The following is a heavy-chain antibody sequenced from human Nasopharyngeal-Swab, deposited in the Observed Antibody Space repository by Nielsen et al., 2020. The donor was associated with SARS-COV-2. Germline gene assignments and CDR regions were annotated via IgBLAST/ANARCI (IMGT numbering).Heavy chain of an antibody. Sequence: SVKVSCKASGGTFSSYAISWVRQAPGQGLEWMGGIIPIFGTANYAQKFQGRVTITADESTSTAYMELSSLRSEDTAVYYCAKDVYYDFWSGYGDWGQGTLVTVSS. CDR3: AKDVYYDFWSGYGD. J-gene: IGHJ4*02. D-gene: IGHD3-3*01. CDR1: GGTFSSYA. V-gene: IGHV1-69*13. CDR2: IIPIFGTA.